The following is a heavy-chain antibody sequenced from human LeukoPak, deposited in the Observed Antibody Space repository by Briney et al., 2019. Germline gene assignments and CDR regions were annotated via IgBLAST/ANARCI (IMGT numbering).Heavy chain of an antibody. D-gene: IGHD2-2*01. CDR3: ARDSIVVVPAANVGHYYYMDV. Sequence: SVKVSCKASGGTFSSYAISWVRQAPGQGLEWMGGIIPIFGTANYAQKFQGRVTITADESTSTAYMELSSLRSEDTAVYYCARDSIVVVPAANVGHYYYMDVWGKGTTVTVSS. CDR2: IIPIFGTA. CDR1: GGTFSSYA. J-gene: IGHJ6*03. V-gene: IGHV1-69*13.